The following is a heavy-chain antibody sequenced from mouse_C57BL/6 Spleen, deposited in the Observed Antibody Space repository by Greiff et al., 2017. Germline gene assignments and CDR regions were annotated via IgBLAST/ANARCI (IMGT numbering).Heavy chain of an antibody. J-gene: IGHJ2*01. D-gene: IGHD3-2*02. CDR2: IDPSDSYT. CDR3: ASGDSSGTDY. Sequence: VQLQQSGAELVKPGASVKLSCKASGYTFTSYWMQWVKQRPGQGLEWIGEIDPSDSYTNYNQKFKGKATLTVDTSSSTAYMQLSSLTSEDSAVYYGASGDSSGTDYWGQGTTLTVSS. CDR1: GYTFTSYW. V-gene: IGHV1-50*01.